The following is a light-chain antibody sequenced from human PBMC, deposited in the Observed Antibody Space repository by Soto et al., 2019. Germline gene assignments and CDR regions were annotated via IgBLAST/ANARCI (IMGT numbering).Light chain of an antibody. V-gene: IGLV1-51*01. J-gene: IGLJ1*01. CDR2: DDN. Sequence: QSVLTQPPSVSAAPGQKVTISCSGSSSNIGGNSVSWYKQLPGTAPKLLIYDDNKRPSGIPDRFSGSKSGTSATLGITGFQTGDEADYYCGSWDSSMSAYVFGTGPKATVL. CDR3: GSWDSSMSAYV. CDR1: SSNIGGNS.